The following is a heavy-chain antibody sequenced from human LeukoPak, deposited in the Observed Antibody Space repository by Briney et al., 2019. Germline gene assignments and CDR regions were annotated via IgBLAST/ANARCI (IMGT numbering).Heavy chain of an antibody. CDR2: IKKDGGEK. CDR3: ATAVNWYFDL. Sequence: GGPLRLSGTAPGFTFAGYWTTWGPRAPGKGRGWVAKIKKDGGEKYYVVSVKGRFTISRDNAKNSLYLQMNSLRAEDTAVYYCATAVNWYFDLWGRGTLVTVSS. V-gene: IGHV3-7*01. CDR1: GFTFAGYW. J-gene: IGHJ2*01.